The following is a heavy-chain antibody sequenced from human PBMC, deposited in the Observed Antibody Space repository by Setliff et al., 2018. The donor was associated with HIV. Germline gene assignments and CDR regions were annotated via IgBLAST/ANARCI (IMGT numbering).Heavy chain of an antibody. V-gene: IGHV4-38-2*01. Sequence: SETLSLTCAVSGFSISSGFYWAWIRQPPGKGLEWIGSIYRSGSTYYNPSLKSRVTISVDTSKNQFSLTLTSVTAADTAVYYCARREWLPMPGAFDIWGQGTMVTVSS. J-gene: IGHJ3*02. CDR3: ARREWLPMPGAFDI. CDR1: GFSISSGFY. CDR2: IYRSGST. D-gene: IGHD3-3*01.